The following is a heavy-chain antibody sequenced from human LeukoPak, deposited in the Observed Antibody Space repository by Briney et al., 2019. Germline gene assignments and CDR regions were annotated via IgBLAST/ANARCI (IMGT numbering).Heavy chain of an antibody. CDR1: GFTFSSYA. CDR3: AKDSGPSFYYDSSGYYYY. Sequence: GGSLRLSCAASGFTFSSYAMSWVRQAPGKGLEWVSAISGSGGSTYYADSVKGRFTISRDNSKNTLHLQMNSLRAEGTAVYYCAKDSGPSFYYDSSGYYYYWGQGTLVTVSS. J-gene: IGHJ4*02. D-gene: IGHD3-22*01. V-gene: IGHV3-23*01. CDR2: ISGSGGST.